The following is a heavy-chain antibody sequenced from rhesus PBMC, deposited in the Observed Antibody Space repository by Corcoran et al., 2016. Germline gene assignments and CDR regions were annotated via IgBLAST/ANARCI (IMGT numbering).Heavy chain of an antibody. CDR2: INSGGSNT. CDR1: GFTFSNYW. Sequence: EVQLVEYGGGLAKPGGSVGRSCAASGFTFSNYWMYWVRQAPGKGLEWISSINSGGSNTYYADSMKGRFTISREDAKNTVNLQMDSLRPEDTAVYYCVQDGGVWGPGVLVTVSS. V-gene: IGHV3-28*02. J-gene: IGHJ5-1*01. CDR3: VQDGGV.